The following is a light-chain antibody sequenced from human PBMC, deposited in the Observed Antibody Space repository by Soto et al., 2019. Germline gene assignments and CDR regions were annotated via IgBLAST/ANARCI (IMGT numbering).Light chain of an antibody. CDR3: QQFSSSLRT. J-gene: IGKJ1*01. Sequence: EVVLTQSPGTLSLFPGERATLSCWASQSISSSSLAWYQQKVGQAPRLLMSGASSRATGIPDRFSGSGSGTDFTLTISRLEPEDFAAYYCQQFSSSLRTFGQGTKV. CDR1: QSISSSS. V-gene: IGKV3-20*01. CDR2: GAS.